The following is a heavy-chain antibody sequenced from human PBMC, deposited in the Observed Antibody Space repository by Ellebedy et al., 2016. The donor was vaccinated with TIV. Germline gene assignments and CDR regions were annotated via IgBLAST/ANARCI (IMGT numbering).Heavy chain of an antibody. V-gene: IGHV3-7*03. CDR3: SRRAPLFVSGNYRGAFDI. CDR2: IKQDGSEK. CDR1: GFTFSNFW. J-gene: IGHJ3*02. Sequence: PGGSLRLSCAASGFTFSNFWMSWVRQAPGKGLEWVGNIKQDGSEKYYVDSVKGRFTISRDNAKSSLFLQMNSLRAEDTTVYYCSRRAPLFVSGNYRGAFDIWGQGTMVTVSS. D-gene: IGHD3-16*02.